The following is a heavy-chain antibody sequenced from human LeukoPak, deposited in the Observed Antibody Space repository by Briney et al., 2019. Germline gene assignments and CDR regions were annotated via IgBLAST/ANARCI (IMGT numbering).Heavy chain of an antibody. CDR2: IISTRGIA. CDR1: GGTFSSYT. CDR3: ARNWFDP. V-gene: IGHV1-69*02. J-gene: IGHJ5*02. Sequence: SVKVTCKDCGGTFSSYTFSGLRPAPGRELEWMGRIISTRGIANYDQKFQGRVTITADKSTSTPYMELSSLRSEATAVYNCARNWFDPWGQGTLVTVSS.